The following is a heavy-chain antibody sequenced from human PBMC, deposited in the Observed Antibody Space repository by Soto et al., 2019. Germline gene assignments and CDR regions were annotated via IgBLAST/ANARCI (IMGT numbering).Heavy chain of an antibody. CDR1: GYNFTSYG. J-gene: IGHJ6*02. CDR2: ISAYNGKT. V-gene: IGHV1-18*01. CDR3: ARTNSDFWSGSGVGMDV. D-gene: IGHD3-3*01. Sequence: QVQLVQSGAEVKKRGSSVKVSCKASGYNFTSYGSVWVRQAPGQGREWMGWISAYNGKTNYAQKIQGRVTMTTDTATSTAYMELGSLRSDVTAGYYCARTNSDFWSGSGVGMDVWGQATTVTVSS.